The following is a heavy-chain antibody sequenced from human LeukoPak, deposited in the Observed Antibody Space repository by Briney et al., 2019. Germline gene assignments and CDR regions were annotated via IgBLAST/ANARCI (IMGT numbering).Heavy chain of an antibody. D-gene: IGHD1-26*01. V-gene: IGHV3-21*01. J-gene: IGHJ6*03. CDR3: ARDPYSGSYSDYYYYYMDV. CDR2: ITSSGSYI. CDR1: GGSFSGYY. Sequence: ETLSLTCAVYGGSFSGYYWSWIRQPPGKGLEWVSSITSSGSYIYYADSVKGRFTISRDNAKNSLYLQLNSLRAEDTAVYYCARDPYSGSYSDYYYYYMDVWGKGTSVTVSS.